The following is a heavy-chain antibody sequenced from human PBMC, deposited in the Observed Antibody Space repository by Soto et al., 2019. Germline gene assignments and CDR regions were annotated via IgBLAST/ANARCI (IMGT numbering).Heavy chain of an antibody. Sequence: GGSLRLSCAASGFTFSSYSMNWVRQAPGKGLEWVSYISSSSSTIYYADSVKGRFTISRDNAKNSLYLQMNSLRAEDTAVYYCARVRGPYCGGDCYPPTPNWFDPWGQGTLVTVLL. CDR2: ISSSSSTI. CDR3: ARVRGPYCGGDCYPPTPNWFDP. J-gene: IGHJ5*02. V-gene: IGHV3-48*01. D-gene: IGHD2-21*02. CDR1: GFTFSSYS.